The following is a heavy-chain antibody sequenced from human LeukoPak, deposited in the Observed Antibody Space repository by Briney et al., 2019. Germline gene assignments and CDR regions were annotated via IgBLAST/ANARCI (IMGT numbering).Heavy chain of an antibody. CDR1: GFTFSSYS. J-gene: IGHJ4*02. CDR2: ISSSSSYI. Sequence: GGSLRLSCAASGFTFSSYSMNWVRQAPGKGLEWVSSISSSSSYIYYADSVKGRFTISRDNAKNSLYLQMNSLRAEDTAVYYCARNLVGAGSFDYWGQGTLVTVSS. CDR3: ARNLVGAGSFDY. V-gene: IGHV3-21*01. D-gene: IGHD1-26*01.